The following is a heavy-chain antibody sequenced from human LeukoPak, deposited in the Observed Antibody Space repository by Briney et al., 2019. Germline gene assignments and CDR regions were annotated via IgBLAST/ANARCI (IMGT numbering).Heavy chain of an antibody. CDR3: ARGGSGYYPDAFDI. CDR2: IYYSGST. J-gene: IGHJ3*02. CDR1: GGSISSHY. V-gene: IGHV4-59*11. Sequence: SETLSLTCTVSGGSISSHYWSWIRQPPGKGLEWIGYIYYSGSTNYNPSLKSRVTISVDTSKNQFSLKLSSVTAADTAVYYCARGGSGYYPDAFDIWGQGTMVTVYS. D-gene: IGHD3-22*01.